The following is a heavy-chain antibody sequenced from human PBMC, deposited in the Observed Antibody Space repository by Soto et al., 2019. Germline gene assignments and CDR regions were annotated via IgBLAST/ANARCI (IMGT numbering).Heavy chain of an antibody. CDR1: GFTFSSYA. V-gene: IGHV3-30-3*01. CDR3: ARRRGGLERLRALYSHFDY. J-gene: IGHJ4*02. D-gene: IGHD4-17*01. CDR2: ISYDGSNK. Sequence: PGGSLRLAXAASGFTFSSYAMHWVRQAPGKGLEWVAVISYDGSNKYYADSVKGRFTISRDNSKNTLYLQMNSLRAEDTAVYYCARRRGGLERLRALYSHFDYWGQGTLVTVSS.